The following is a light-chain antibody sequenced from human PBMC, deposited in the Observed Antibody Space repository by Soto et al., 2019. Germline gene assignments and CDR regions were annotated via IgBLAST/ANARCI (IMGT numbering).Light chain of an antibody. J-gene: IGLJ2*01. CDR3: QSFDKYLSAVV. Sequence: QSVLTQPPSVSGAPGEKVTISCTGSSSDIGAGYRVRLYQQVPGTAPKLLIYDNTNRPSGVSVRFSGSKSGTSASLAISGLQAEDEADYYCQSFDKYLSAVVFGGGTKVTVL. CDR1: SSDIGAGYR. CDR2: DNT. V-gene: IGLV1-40*01.